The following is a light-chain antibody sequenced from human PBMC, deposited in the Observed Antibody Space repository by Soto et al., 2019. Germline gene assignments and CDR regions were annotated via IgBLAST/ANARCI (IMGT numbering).Light chain of an antibody. CDR1: SSNIGAGYD. J-gene: IGLJ3*02. CDR3: QSYDSSLSGWV. Sequence: QPVLTQPPSVSGAPGQRVTISCTGSSSNIGAGYDVHWYQQLPGTAPKLLIYGNGNRPSGVPDRFSGSKSGTSASLAITGLQAEHETDYYCQSYDSSLSGWVFGGGTKLTVL. CDR2: GNG. V-gene: IGLV1-40*01.